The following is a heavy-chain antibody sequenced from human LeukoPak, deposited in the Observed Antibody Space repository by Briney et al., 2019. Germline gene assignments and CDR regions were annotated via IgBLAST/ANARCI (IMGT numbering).Heavy chain of an antibody. D-gene: IGHD6-13*01. Sequence: PGGSLRLSCSASGFTFSSYSMNWVRQAPGKGLEWVSAISGSGGSTYYADSVKGRFTISRDNSKNTLYLQMNSLRAEDTAVYYCAKDYSGGSWHTPIDCWGRGTLVTVSS. J-gene: IGHJ4*02. CDR2: ISGSGGST. V-gene: IGHV3-23*01. CDR1: GFTFSSYS. CDR3: AKDYSGGSWHTPIDC.